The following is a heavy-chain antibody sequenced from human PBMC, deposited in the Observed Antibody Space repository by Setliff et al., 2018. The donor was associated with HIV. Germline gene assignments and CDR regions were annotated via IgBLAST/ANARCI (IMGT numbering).Heavy chain of an antibody. V-gene: IGHV3-15*01. CDR2: IKSKTDGGTT. J-gene: IGHJ6*02. Sequence: GGSLRLSCAASGFTFNDAWMNWVRQAPGKGLEWVGRIKSKTDGGTTHYAAPVNGRFTISRDDSKNTLYLQMNSLRAEDMAVYYCARVGDILTGWTNYYYYYGMDVWGQGTTVTVSS. D-gene: IGHD3-9*01. CDR3: ARVGDILTGWTNYYYYYGMDV. CDR1: GFTFNDAW.